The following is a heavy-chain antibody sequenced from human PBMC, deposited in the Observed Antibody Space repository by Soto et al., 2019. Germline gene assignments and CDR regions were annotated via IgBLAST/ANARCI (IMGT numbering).Heavy chain of an antibody. J-gene: IGHJ5*02. V-gene: IGHV1-18*01. CDR2: ISAYNGNT. Sequence: ASVKVSCKASGYTFTCYGISWVRQAPGQGLEWMGWISAYNGNTNYAQKLQGRVTMTTDTSTSTAYMELRSLRSDDTAVYYCARDNPRAKPSHLPMVRAVIGFDPWAKRPPVPASS. CDR3: ARDNPRAKPSHLPMVRAVIGFDP. CDR1: GYTFTCYG. D-gene: IGHD3-10*01.